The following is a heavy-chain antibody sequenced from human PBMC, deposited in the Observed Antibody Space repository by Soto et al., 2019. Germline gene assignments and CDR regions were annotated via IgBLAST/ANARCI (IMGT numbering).Heavy chain of an antibody. CDR2: IYPGDSDT. D-gene: IGHD5-18*01. Sequence: EVQLVQSGAEVKKPGESLKISCKGSGYTFTNYWIGWVRKMPGKGLEWMGIIYPGDSDTRYSPSFQGQVTISADKPINTAYRQWSSLKASDTAMYYCARFGYNYEIYYYYGMDVWGPGTTVTVSS. CDR3: ARFGYNYEIYYYYGMDV. V-gene: IGHV5-51*01. J-gene: IGHJ6*02. CDR1: GYTFTNYW.